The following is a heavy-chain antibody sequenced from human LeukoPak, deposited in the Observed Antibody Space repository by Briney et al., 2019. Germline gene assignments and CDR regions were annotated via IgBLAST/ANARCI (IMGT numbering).Heavy chain of an antibody. V-gene: IGHV3-53*01. CDR3: ARLGDVSSSWYEAYWFDP. D-gene: IGHD6-13*01. J-gene: IGHJ5*02. CDR1: GVTVSTSY. CDR2: IYGEGNT. Sequence: GESLRLSCAASGVTVSTSYMIWVRQAPGKGLEWVSVIYGEGNTYYADSVKGQFTISRDDSKNTLSLQMTSLRAADTAVYYCARLGDVSSSWYEAYWFDPWGQGTLVTVSS.